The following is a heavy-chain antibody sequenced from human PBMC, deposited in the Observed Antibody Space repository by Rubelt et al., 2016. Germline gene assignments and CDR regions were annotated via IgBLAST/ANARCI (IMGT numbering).Heavy chain of an antibody. J-gene: IGHJ4*02. D-gene: IGHD6-13*01. V-gene: IGHV1-18*01. Sequence: QVQLVQSGAEVKKPGASVKVSCKASGYTFTSYGFDWVRQAPGLGLEWMGWISANNGDTDYAQKVQGRVTLTTDKSPSTAYMALRSLRSDDTAVYYCARAPRSTAAADYWGQGTLVTVSS. CDR2: ISANNGDT. CDR3: ARAPRSTAAADY. CDR1: GYTFTSYG.